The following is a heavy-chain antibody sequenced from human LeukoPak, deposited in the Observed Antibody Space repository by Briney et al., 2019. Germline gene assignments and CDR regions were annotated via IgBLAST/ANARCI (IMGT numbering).Heavy chain of an antibody. Sequence: GGSLRLSCAASGFTFSNYWMTWVRQAPGKGLEWVASIKQDGSEKYYVDSVKGRFTFSRDNAKNSLYLQMDSLRAEDTAVYYCARAGGYDLFDYWGQGTLVTVSS. CDR1: GFTFSNYW. CDR3: ARAGGYDLFDY. D-gene: IGHD5-12*01. J-gene: IGHJ4*02. V-gene: IGHV3-7*03. CDR2: IKQDGSEK.